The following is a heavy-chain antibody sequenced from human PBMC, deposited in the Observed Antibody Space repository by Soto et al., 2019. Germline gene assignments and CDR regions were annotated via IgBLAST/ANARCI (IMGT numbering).Heavy chain of an antibody. J-gene: IGHJ4*02. CDR2: IYYSGST. CDR1: GASISSYY. V-gene: IGHV4-59*08. Sequence: QVQLQELGPGLVKPSETLSLTCTVSGASISSYYWSWIRQPPGKGLEWIGYIYYSGSTNYNPSLKSRVTISVDTSKNQFSLKLSSVTAADTAVYYCASGYCSSTTCYAFDYWGQGTLVTVSS. CDR3: ASGYCSSTTCYAFDY. D-gene: IGHD2-2*03.